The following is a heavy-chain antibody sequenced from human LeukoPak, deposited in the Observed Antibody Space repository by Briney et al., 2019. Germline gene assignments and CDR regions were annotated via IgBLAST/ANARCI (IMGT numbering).Heavy chain of an antibody. CDR3: AHTYQDNWYDP. CDR2: IFSNDEK. V-gene: IGHV2-26*01. D-gene: IGHD2-2*01. J-gene: IGHJ5*02. CDR1: GFSLSNARMG. Sequence: ESGPTLVNPTETLTLTCTVSGFSLSNARMGVSWIRQPPGKALEWLAHIFSNDEKSYSPSLKSRLTITKDTSKNQVVLTMTNMDPVDTATYYCAHTYQDNWYDPWGQGTLVTVSS.